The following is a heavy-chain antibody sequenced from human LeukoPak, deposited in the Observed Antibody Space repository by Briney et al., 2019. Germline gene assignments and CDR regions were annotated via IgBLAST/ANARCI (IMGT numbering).Heavy chain of an antibody. J-gene: IGHJ2*01. CDR2: INHSGST. Sequence: SETLSLTCAVYGGSFGGYYWSWIRQPPGKGLEWIGEINHSGSTNYNPSLKSRVTISVDTSKNQFSLKLSSVTAADTAVYYCARASCSSTSCSRGWYFDLWGRGTLVTVSS. CDR1: GGSFGGYY. D-gene: IGHD2-2*01. V-gene: IGHV4-34*01. CDR3: ARASCSSTSCSRGWYFDL.